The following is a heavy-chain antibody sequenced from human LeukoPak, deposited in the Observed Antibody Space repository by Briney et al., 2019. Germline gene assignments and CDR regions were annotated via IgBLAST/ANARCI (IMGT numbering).Heavy chain of an antibody. D-gene: IGHD6-6*01. J-gene: IGHJ5*02. CDR1: GYTFTSYA. CDR3: AGLAARGRWFDP. Sequence: EASVKVSCKASGYTFTSYAMHWVRQAPGQRLEWMGWINAGNGNTKYSQKFQGRVTITRDTSASTAYMELSSLRSEDTAVYYCAGLAARGRWFDPWGQGTLVTVSP. V-gene: IGHV1-3*01. CDR2: INAGNGNT.